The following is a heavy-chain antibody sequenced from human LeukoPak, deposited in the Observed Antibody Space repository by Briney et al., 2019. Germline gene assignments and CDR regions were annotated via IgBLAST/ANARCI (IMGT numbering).Heavy chain of an antibody. Sequence: SGTLSLTCAVSGGSISSSNWWSWVRQPPGKGLEWIGEIYHSGSTNYNPSLMSRVTISVDKSKNQFSLKLSSVTAADTAVYYCARLSSSSWYYFDYWGQGTLVTVSS. CDR3: ARLSSSSWYYFDY. V-gene: IGHV4-4*02. J-gene: IGHJ4*02. D-gene: IGHD6-13*01. CDR2: IYHSGST. CDR1: GGSISSSNW.